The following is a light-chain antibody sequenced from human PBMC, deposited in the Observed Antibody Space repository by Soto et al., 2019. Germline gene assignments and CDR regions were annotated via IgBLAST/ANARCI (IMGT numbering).Light chain of an antibody. CDR2: DVN. CDR1: RTDSDSYDT. CDR3: RLYYSNGSLI. J-gene: IGLJ1*01. Sequence: QCILPQPSSVSGSPAQSSPISFPATRTDSDSYDTLSWYQHXXXXXXXLIIYDVNNRPSGAPDRLSGSKSGNTASLTISGLQAEAETDYFCRLYYSNGSLIFGPGTKVTVL. V-gene: IGLV2-18*01.